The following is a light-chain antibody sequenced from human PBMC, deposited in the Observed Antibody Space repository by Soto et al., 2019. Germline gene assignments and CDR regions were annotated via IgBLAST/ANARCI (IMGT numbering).Light chain of an antibody. Sequence: EIVLTQSPGILSLSPGERATLSCRASQTVTRTYIAWYQQKPGQPPRLLIYGASSRATGIPDTFRGSGSGTDFSLSIGRLEPEDFAVYYCQQYATSPYTFGQGTKLEIK. CDR2: GAS. V-gene: IGKV3-20*01. J-gene: IGKJ2*01. CDR3: QQYATSPYT. CDR1: QTVTRTY.